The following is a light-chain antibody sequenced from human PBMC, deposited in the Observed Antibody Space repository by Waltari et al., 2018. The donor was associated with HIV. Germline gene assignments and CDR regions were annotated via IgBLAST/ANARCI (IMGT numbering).Light chain of an antibody. CDR2: DER. CDR1: NLGSKS. Sequence: SYVLSQAPSVSVAPGQTASITCGGNNLGSKSVPWYQQKPGQAPVLVVYDERDRPSGVPERFSGSNSGNTATLTISRVEAGDEADYYCQVWSNSGDHSGGVFGGGTKLTVL. J-gene: IGLJ2*01. V-gene: IGLV3-21*02. CDR3: QVWSNSGDHSGGV.